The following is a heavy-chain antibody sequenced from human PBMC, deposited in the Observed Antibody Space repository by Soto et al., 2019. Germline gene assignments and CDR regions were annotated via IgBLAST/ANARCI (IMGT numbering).Heavy chain of an antibody. CDR1: GFTFISYE. D-gene: IGHD3-3*01. CDR3: ARDDAITIFGVVTNWFDP. CDR2: ISSSGSTI. V-gene: IGHV3-48*03. Sequence: GGSLRLSCAASGFTFISYEISFGRHSPVKWLEWVSYISSSGSTIYYADSVKGRFTISRDNAKNSLYLQMNSLRAEDTAVYYCARDDAITIFGVVTNWFDPWGQGTLVTVSS. J-gene: IGHJ5*02.